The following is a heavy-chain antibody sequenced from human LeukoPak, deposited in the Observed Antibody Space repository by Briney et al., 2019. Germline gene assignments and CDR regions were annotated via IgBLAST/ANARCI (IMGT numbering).Heavy chain of an antibody. CDR3: AKMVRGRTQGTVFDY. CDR2: IYSGGST. V-gene: IGHV3-53*01. J-gene: IGHJ4*02. D-gene: IGHD3-10*01. CDR1: GLTVGINY. Sequence: GGSLRLSCAPSGLTVGINYMSWVRQAPGGGLGWVSVIYSGGSTYYADPVKGRFTISRDNYKNTLYLHMNSLRDEDTAVYYCAKMVRGRTQGTVFDYWGQGTLVTVSS.